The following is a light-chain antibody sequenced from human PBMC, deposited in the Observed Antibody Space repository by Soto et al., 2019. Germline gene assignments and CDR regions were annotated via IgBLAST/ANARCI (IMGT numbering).Light chain of an antibody. Sequence: DIQMTQSPSTLSASVGDRVTITCRASQSISSWLAWYQQKPGKAPKLLIYDASSLDSGVPSRFSGTGSGTEFTLTISSLQPDDFATYFCQQYNSYSQTFGQGTKVDIK. J-gene: IGKJ1*01. CDR1: QSISSW. CDR2: DAS. CDR3: QQYNSYSQT. V-gene: IGKV1-5*01.